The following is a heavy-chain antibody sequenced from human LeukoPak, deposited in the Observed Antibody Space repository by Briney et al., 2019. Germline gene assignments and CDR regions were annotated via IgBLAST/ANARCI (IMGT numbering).Heavy chain of an antibody. CDR3: ARGSRLSGYSS. V-gene: IGHV4-39*01. CDR2: VYYSGSTIGTT. J-gene: IGHJ4*02. D-gene: IGHD3-3*01. CDR1: GGSISSSVYY. Sequence: SETLSLTCTVSGGSISSSVYYWGWIRQPPGKGLEWIGSVYYSGSTIGTTYYNTSLESRVTISVDTSQSQFSLKLSSVTAADTAVYYCARGSRLSGYSSWGQGTLVTVSS.